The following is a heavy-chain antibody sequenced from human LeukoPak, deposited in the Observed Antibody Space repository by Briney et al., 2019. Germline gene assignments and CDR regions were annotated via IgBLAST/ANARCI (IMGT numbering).Heavy chain of an antibody. V-gene: IGHV1-2*02. CDR1: GYTFTGYY. J-gene: IGHJ4*02. CDR3: GRDLTGAQDY. CDR2: INPNGGDT. Sequence: ASVKVSCKASGYTFTGYYMHWVRQAPGQGLEWMGWINPNGGDTNYAQKFQGRVTMTRDTSISTAYMELSRLRSDDTAVYYCGRDLTGAQDYWGQGTLVHVSS. D-gene: IGHD7-27*01.